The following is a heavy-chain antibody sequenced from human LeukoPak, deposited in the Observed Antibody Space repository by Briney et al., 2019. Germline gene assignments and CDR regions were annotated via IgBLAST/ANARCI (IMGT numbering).Heavy chain of an antibody. CDR3: ARQGVASGY. D-gene: IGHD5-12*01. V-gene: IGHV4-39*01. J-gene: IGHJ4*02. CDR1: GGSISSSSYY. Sequence: SETLSLTCTISGGSISSSSYYWGWIRQPPGKGLEWIGSIYYSGSTYYNPSLKSRVTISVDTSKNQFSLKLTSVTAADTAVYYCARQGVASGYWGQGTLVTVSS. CDR2: IYYSGST.